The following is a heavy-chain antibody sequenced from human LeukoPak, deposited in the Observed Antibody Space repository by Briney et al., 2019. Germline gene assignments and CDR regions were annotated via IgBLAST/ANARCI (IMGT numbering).Heavy chain of an antibody. V-gene: IGHV2-5*02. CDR2: IYWDDDK. J-gene: IGHJ4*02. D-gene: IGHD3-10*01. CDR3: AHRRGVRGVIIFDY. Sequence: ESGPTLVKPTQTLTLTCTFSGFSLSTSGVGVGWVRQPPGKALEWLALIYWDDDKRYSPSLKSRLTITKDTSKNQVVLTMTNMDPVDTATYYCAHRRGVRGVIIFDYWGQGTLVTVSS. CDR1: GFSLSTSGVG.